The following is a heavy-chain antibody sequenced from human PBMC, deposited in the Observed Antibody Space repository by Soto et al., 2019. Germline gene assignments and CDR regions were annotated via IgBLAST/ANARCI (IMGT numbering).Heavy chain of an antibody. CDR1: GGTFSSHA. D-gene: IGHD2-2*03. Sequence: SVKVSCKASGGTFSSHAISWVRQAPGRGLEWMGGVIPIFGTTNYAQNFRARVTITADESTSTAYMGLSSLTSEDTAVYYCGSVGYCSSTNCLFYYYHYGMDVWGQGTTVTVSS. J-gene: IGHJ6*02. CDR2: VIPIFGTT. CDR3: GSVGYCSSTNCLFYYYHYGMDV. V-gene: IGHV1-69*13.